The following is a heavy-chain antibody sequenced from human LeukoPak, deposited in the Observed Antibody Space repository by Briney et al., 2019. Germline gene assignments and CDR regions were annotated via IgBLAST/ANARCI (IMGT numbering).Heavy chain of an antibody. CDR1: GFTFSSYS. Sequence: GGSLRLSCAASGFTFSSYSMNWVRQAPGKGLEWVSYISSSSSTIYYADSVKGRFTISRDNAKNSLYLQMNSLRAEDTAVYYCARVRGNTYYDFWSAAPFDYWGQGTLVTVSS. D-gene: IGHD3-3*01. CDR3: ARVRGNTYYDFWSAAPFDY. V-gene: IGHV3-48*01. CDR2: ISSSSSTI. J-gene: IGHJ4*02.